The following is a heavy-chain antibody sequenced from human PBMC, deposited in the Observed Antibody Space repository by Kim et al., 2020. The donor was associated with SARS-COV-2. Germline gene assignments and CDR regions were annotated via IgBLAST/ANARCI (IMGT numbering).Heavy chain of an antibody. CDR2: ISASGDKT. CDR1: GSTFRTYG. D-gene: IGHD4-4*01. Sequence: GGSLRLSCAASGSTFRTYGMSWVRQAPGKGLEWVSGISASGDKTSYADSVQGRFTISRDNSKNTLYLQLNNLRAEDTAIYYCAKGGDYINYHYYGLDVWG. V-gene: IGHV3-23*01. CDR3: AKGGDYINYHYYGLDV. J-gene: IGHJ6*01.